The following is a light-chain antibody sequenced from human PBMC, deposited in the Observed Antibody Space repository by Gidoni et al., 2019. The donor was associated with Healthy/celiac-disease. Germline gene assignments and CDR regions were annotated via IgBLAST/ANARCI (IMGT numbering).Light chain of an antibody. CDR1: TGAVTSGHY. CDR3: LLSYSGARGV. Sequence: QAVVTPEPSLPVSPGGTVTLTCGSSTGAVTSGHYPYWFQQKPGQAPRTLIYDTSNKHSWTPARFSGSLLGGKAALTLSGAQPEDEAEYYCLLSYSGARGVFGTGTKITVL. CDR2: DTS. J-gene: IGLJ1*01. V-gene: IGLV7-46*01.